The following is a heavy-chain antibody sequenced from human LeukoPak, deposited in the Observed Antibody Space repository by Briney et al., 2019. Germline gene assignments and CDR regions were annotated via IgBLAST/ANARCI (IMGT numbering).Heavy chain of an antibody. CDR1: GFTFRDYD. CDR3: ARLYRDTAGSLAGMDV. CDR2: ISSSGATI. J-gene: IGHJ6*02. D-gene: IGHD3-16*02. V-gene: IGHV3-48*03. Sequence: GGSLRLSCAASGFTFRDYDMNWVRQAPGKGLEWVSYISSSGATIYSADSVKGRFTISRDNAKISLYLQMTSLRAEDTAVYFCARLYRDTAGSLAGMDVWGRGTTVAVS.